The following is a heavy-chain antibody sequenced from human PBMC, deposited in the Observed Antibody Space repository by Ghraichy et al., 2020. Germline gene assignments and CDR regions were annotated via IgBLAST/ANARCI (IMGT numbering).Heavy chain of an antibody. J-gene: IGHJ6*02. CDR3: ARVGDFWSGYRNGMYV. CDR1: GFSFSNHR. Sequence: GGSLRLSCEASGFSFSNHRMIWVRLAPRKALEWVSYINEGSITKLYVDSVKGRFTISRDNAKSSLYLQMNSLRAEDTAVYYCARVGDFWSGYRNGMYVWGQGTTVTVSS. CDR2: INEGSITK. D-gene: IGHD3-3*01. V-gene: IGHV3-7*01.